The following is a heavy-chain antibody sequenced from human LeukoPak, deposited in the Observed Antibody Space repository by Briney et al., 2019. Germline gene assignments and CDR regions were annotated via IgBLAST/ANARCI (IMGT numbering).Heavy chain of an antibody. CDR3: AKELYFGSGSYPDY. CDR2: ISHDGSDN. D-gene: IGHD3-10*01. CDR1: GFTFSSYG. J-gene: IGHJ4*02. Sequence: PGGSLRLSYAASGFTFSSYGMHWVRQAPGKGLERVAVISHDGSDNHYADSVKGRFTISRDNSKNTVYLQMTSLRPEDTAVYFCAKELYFGSGSYPDYWGQGTLVRVSS. V-gene: IGHV3-30*18.